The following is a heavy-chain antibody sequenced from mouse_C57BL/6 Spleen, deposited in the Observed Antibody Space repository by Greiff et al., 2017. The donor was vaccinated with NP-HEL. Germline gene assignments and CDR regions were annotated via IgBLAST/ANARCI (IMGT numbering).Heavy chain of an antibody. CDR3: ERGGAWFAY. J-gene: IGHJ3*01. Sequence: EVQLQQSGPELVKPGASVKMSCKASGYTFTDYNMHWVKQSHGKSLEWIGYINPNNGGTSYNQKFKGKATLTVNKSSSTAYMELRSLASEESAVYYCERGGAWFAYWGQGTLVTVSA. CDR2: INPNNGGT. V-gene: IGHV1-22*01. CDR1: GYTFTDYN.